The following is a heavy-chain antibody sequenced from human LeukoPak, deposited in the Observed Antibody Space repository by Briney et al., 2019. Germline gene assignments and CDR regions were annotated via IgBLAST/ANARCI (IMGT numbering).Heavy chain of an antibody. D-gene: IGHD2-2*01. V-gene: IGHV3-30*18. CDR1: GLTFSTFG. J-gene: IGHJ4*02. CDR2: ISYDGRNS. CDR3: AKDRLVVAPAAMTSNFDF. Sequence: GGSLRLSCAASGLTFSTFGMHWVRQAPGKGLEWVAVISYDGRNSYYADSVKGRFTISRDNSKNTLYLQMYSLKTEDTAVYYCAKDRLVVAPAAMTSNFDFWGQGTLVTVSS.